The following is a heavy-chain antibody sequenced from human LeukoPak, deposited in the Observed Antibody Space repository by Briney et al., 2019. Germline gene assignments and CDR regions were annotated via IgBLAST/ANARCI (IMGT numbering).Heavy chain of an antibody. CDR2: INPSGGST. J-gene: IGHJ5*02. Sequence: VASVKVSCMASGYTFTSYYMHWVRQAPGQGLEGMGIINPSGGSTSYAQKFQGRVTMTRDTSTSTVYMELSSLRSEDTAVYYCARGIQLWATEPNWFDHWGQGTLVTVSS. D-gene: IGHD5-18*01. CDR1: GYTFTSYY. V-gene: IGHV1-46*01. CDR3: ARGIQLWATEPNWFDH.